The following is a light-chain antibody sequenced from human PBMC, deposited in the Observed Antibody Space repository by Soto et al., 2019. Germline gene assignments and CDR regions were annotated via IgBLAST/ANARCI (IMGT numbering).Light chain of an antibody. CDR1: SSDIGAYNF. J-gene: IGLJ2*01. CDR2: DVN. CDR3: TSWTTSATMI. Sequence: QSALTQPASASGSPGQSITISCTGTSSDIGAYNFVSWYQQHPGKAPKLMLYDVNIRPSGVSNRFSGSNSGNTASLTISGLQAEDEADYYCTSWTTSATMIFGGGTKVTVL. V-gene: IGLV2-14*03.